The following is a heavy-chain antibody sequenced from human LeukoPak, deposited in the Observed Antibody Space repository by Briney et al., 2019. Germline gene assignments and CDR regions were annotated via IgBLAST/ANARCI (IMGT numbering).Heavy chain of an antibody. CDR2: IIPIFGTA. J-gene: IGHJ4*02. D-gene: IGHD3-3*02. CDR1: GGTFSSYA. CDR3: ASWDNVKHCWSGYYSH. V-gene: IGHV1-69*05. Sequence: SVKVSCKASGGTFSSYAIRWVRQAPGQGLEWMGGIIPIFGTANYAQKFQGRVTITTDESTSTAYMELSSLRSEDTAVYYCASWDNVKHCWSGYYSHWGQGTLVTVSS.